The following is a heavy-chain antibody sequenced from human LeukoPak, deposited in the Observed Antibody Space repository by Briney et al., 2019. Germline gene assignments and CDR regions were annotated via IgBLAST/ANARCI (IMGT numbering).Heavy chain of an antibody. CDR2: IKQDGSEK. Sequence: PGGSLRLSCAASGFTFSSYWMSWVRQAPGKGLEWVANIKQDGSEKYYVDSVKGRFTISRDNAKNSLYLQMNSLRAEDTAVYYCARDMGSTRERDAFDIWGQGTMVTVSS. J-gene: IGHJ3*02. V-gene: IGHV3-7*01. CDR1: GFTFSSYW. CDR3: ARDMGSTRERDAFDI. D-gene: IGHD3-10*01.